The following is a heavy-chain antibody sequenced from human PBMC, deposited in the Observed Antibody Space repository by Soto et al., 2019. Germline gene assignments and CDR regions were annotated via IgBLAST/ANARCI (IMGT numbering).Heavy chain of an antibody. D-gene: IGHD1-1*01. CDR2: ISSSGSTI. Sequence: PGGSLRLSCAASGFTFSSYEMNWVRQAPGKGLEWVSYISSSGSTIYYADSVKGRFTISRDNAKNSLYLQMNSLRAEDTAVYYCARDSLKFLRSSWKYYYYGMDVWGQGTTVTVSS. J-gene: IGHJ6*02. CDR3: ARDSLKFLRSSWKYYYYGMDV. V-gene: IGHV3-48*03. CDR1: GFTFSSYE.